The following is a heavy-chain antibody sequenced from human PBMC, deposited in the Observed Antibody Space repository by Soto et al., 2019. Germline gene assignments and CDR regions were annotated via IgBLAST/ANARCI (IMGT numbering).Heavy chain of an antibody. CDR2: TYHTGTA. CDR1: GGSISSGGYS. Sequence: SETLSITCAVSGGSISSGGYSWTWIRQPPGKGLEWVGHTYHTGTAYYSPSLNSRINISVDTSKNQFSLKLTSATATDTPVYYCARVPDRWGQRTLVTVSS. CDR3: ARVPDR. V-gene: IGHV4-30-2*01. J-gene: IGHJ5*02.